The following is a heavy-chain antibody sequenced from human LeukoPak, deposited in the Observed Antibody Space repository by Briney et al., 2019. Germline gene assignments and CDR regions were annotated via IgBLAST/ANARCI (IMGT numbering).Heavy chain of an antibody. CDR2: ISDHSRDG. CDR3: ARKNSGSKDDAFDI. D-gene: IGHD3-10*01. CDR1: VYTFTNHG. V-gene: IGHV1-18*01. J-gene: IGHJ3*02. Sequence: ASVKVSCKASVYTFTNHGISWVRQAPGQGLEWVGWISDHSRDGHYAQQFQGRVTMTSDTSATTAYMELRSLRSDDTAVYYCARKNSGSKDDAFDIWGQGTMVTVSA.